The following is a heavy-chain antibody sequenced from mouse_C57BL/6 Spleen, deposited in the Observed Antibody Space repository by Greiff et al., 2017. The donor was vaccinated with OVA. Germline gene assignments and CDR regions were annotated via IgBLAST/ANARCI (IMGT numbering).Heavy chain of an antibody. D-gene: IGHD1-1*01. J-gene: IGHJ4*01. CDR1: GYTFTSYW. CDR2: IDPSDSYT. V-gene: IGHV1-59*01. Sequence: QVQLQQPGAELVRPGTSVKLSCTASGYTFTSYWMHWVKQRPGQGLEWIGVIDPSDSYTNYNQKFKGKATLTVDTSSSTAYMQLSSLTSEDSAVYYCARGILPRGYAMDYWGQGTTVTVAT. CDR3: ARGILPRGYAMDY.